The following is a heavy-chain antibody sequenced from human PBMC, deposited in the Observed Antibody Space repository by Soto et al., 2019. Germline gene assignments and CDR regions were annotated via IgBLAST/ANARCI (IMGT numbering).Heavy chain of an antibody. Sequence: ASVKVSCKAAGYTFTSYAMHWVRQAPGQGLEWMGWISAYNGNTNYAQKLQGRVTMTTDTSTSTAYMELRSLRSDDTAVYYCAIGRESPLLWVFYWGQGTLVTVSS. CDR2: ISAYNGNT. CDR1: GYTFTSYA. J-gene: IGHJ4*02. V-gene: IGHV1-18*01. D-gene: IGHD3-10*01. CDR3: AIGRESPLLWVFY.